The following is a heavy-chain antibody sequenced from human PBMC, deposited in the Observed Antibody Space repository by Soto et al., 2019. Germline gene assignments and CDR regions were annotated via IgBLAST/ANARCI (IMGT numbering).Heavy chain of an antibody. D-gene: IGHD6-19*01. CDR2: ISAYNGNT. J-gene: IGHJ5*02. CDR1: GYTFTSYG. V-gene: IGHV1-18*01. Sequence: ASVKVSCTASGYTFTSYGISWVRQAPGQGLEWMGWISAYNGNTNYAQKLQGRVTMTTDTSTSTAYMELRSLRSDDTAVYYCARDSSGRYWFDPWGQGTLVTVSS. CDR3: ARDSSGRYWFDP.